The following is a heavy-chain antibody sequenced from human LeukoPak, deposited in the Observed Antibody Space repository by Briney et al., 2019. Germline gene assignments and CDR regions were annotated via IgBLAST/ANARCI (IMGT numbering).Heavy chain of an antibody. CDR2: ISWNSGSI. CDR1: GFTFDDYA. Sequence: PGGSLRLSCAASGFTFDDYAMHWVRQAPGKGLEWVSGISWNSGSIGYADSVKGRFTISRDNAKNSLYLQMNSLRAEDTAVYYCAREVGYYYDSSGYYPWGQGTLVTVSS. V-gene: IGHV3-9*01. D-gene: IGHD3-22*01. CDR3: AREVGYYYDSSGYYP. J-gene: IGHJ5*02.